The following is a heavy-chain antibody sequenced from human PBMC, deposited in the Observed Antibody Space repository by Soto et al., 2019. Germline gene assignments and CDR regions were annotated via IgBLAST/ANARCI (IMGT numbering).Heavy chain of an antibody. J-gene: IGHJ6*02. CDR2: IWYDGSNK. V-gene: IGHV3-33*01. CDR3: ARVGLWFHHYYLMDV. Sequence: PGGSLRLSCAASGFTFSSYGMPWVRQAPGKGLEWVAVIWYDGSNKYYADSVKGRFTISRDNSKNTLYLQMNSLRAEDRVVYYCARVGLWFHHYYLMDVRAQGSTDIVSS. CDR1: GFTFSSYG. D-gene: IGHD3-10*01.